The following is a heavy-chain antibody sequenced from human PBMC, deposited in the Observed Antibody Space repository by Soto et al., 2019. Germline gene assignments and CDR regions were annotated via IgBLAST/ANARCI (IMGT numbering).Heavy chain of an antibody. CDR1: GYTFTRYT. J-gene: IGHJ5*02. D-gene: IGHD2-15*01. CDR2: INPDNGNT. Sequence: QVQLVQSGAEVKKPGASVKISCKASGYTFTRYTMNWVRQAPGQRLEWMGWINPDNGNTKSSQKFQDRVIITRDTSANTAYMDLSSLSSDDTALYYCARGIATGQLDPWGQGTLVTVSS. CDR3: ARGIATGQLDP. V-gene: IGHV1-3*01.